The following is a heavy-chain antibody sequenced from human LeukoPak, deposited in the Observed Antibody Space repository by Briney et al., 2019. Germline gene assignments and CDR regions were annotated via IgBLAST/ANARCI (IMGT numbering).Heavy chain of an antibody. CDR2: IKQDGSVK. J-gene: IGHJ6*02. CDR1: GFTFSSYW. CDR3: ARDARIVVVPAAMGIGGYYYYYGMDV. V-gene: IGHV3-7*03. D-gene: IGHD2-2*01. Sequence: GGSLRLSCAASGFTFSSYWMSWVRQAPGKGLEWVAYIKQDGSVKYYVDSVKGRFTISRDNAKNSLYLQMNSLRAEDTAVYYCARDARIVVVPAAMGIGGYYYYYGMDVWGQGTTVTVSS.